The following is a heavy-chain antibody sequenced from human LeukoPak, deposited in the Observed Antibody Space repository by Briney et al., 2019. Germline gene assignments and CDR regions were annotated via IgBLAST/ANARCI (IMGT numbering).Heavy chain of an antibody. CDR1: GFTFSSYA. J-gene: IGHJ4*02. Sequence: GGSLRLSCSGSGFTFSSYAIHWVRQAPGKGLQYVSGISSNGGNTYNADSVKGRFTISRDNSKNTVGLQMSSLRAEDTAVYYCVKRSGLYFDYWGQGTLVTVSS. CDR2: ISSNGGNT. CDR3: VKRSGLYFDY. D-gene: IGHD1-26*01. V-gene: IGHV3-64D*09.